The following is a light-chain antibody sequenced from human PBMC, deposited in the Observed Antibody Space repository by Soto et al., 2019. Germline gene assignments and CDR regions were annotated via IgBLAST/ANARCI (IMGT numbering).Light chain of an antibody. V-gene: IGKV2-28*01. Sequence: DTVMTQSPLSLPVTPGEPASISCRSSQSLLHNNGYNYLDWYLQKPGQSPQLLIYLGSNRASGVPDRFSGSGSGPDFTLKISRVEAEDVGVYYCMQALQTPLTFGGGTKVEIK. CDR2: LGS. CDR1: QSLLHNNGYNY. CDR3: MQALQTPLT. J-gene: IGKJ4*01.